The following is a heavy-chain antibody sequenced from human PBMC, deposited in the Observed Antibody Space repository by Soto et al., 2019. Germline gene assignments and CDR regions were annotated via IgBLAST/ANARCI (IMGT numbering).Heavy chain of an antibody. CDR3: AIARAGYSKDHALEV. V-gene: IGHV1-2*02. D-gene: IGHD5-18*01. CDR2: IDPNSGGT. J-gene: IGHJ6*01. Sequence: RASVKVSCKASGYTFIGYYIHWVRQAPGQGLEWMGWIDPNSGGTSYAQKYQGRVTMTRDTSISTAYMELSRLRSDDTAVYYCAIARAGYSKDHALEVLGQGTTVIVSS. CDR1: GYTFIGYY.